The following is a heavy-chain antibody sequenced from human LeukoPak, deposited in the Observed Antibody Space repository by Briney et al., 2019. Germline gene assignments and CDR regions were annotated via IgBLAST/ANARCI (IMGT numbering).Heavy chain of an antibody. CDR3: ARRATTVTTRGFFDY. CDR1: GYSISSGYY. CDR2: IYHSGST. Sequence: PSETLSLTCTVSGYSISSGYYWGWIRQPPGKGLEWIGSIYHSGSTYYNPSLKSRVTISVDTSKNQFSLKLSSVTAVDTAVYYCARRATTVTTRGFFDYWGQGTLVTVSS. J-gene: IGHJ4*02. V-gene: IGHV4-38-2*02. D-gene: IGHD4-17*01.